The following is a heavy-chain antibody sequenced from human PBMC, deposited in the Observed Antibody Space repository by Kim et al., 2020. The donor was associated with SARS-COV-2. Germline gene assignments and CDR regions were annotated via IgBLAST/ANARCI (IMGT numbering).Heavy chain of an antibody. V-gene: IGHV3-9*01. CDR1: GFTFDDYA. CDR2: ICWNSGSI. D-gene: IGHD6-19*01. Sequence: GGSLRLSCAASGFTFDDYAMHWVRQAPGKGLEWVSGICWNSGSIGYADSVKGRFTISRDNAKTSLYLQMNSMRAEDTALYYCAKDLSIAVAGTGGNCDYWGQGTLVTVSP. CDR3: AKDLSIAVAGTGGNCDY. J-gene: IGHJ4*02.